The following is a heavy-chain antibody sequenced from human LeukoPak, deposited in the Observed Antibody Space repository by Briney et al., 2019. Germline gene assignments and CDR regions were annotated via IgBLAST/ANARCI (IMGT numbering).Heavy chain of an antibody. CDR1: GFTFGDYA. Sequence: GGSLRLSCTASGFTFGDYAMSWVRQAPGKGLEWVGRIKSKTDGGTTDYAAPVKGRFTISRDDSKNTLYLQMNSLKTEDTAVYYCTTGPIKYSGYWGQGTLVTVSS. CDR2: IKSKTDGGTT. V-gene: IGHV3-15*01. J-gene: IGHJ4*02. CDR3: TTGPIKYSGY. D-gene: IGHD2/OR15-2a*01.